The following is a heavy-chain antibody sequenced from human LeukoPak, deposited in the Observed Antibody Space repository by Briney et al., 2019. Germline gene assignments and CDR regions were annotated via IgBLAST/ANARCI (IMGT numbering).Heavy chain of an antibody. D-gene: IGHD4-23*01. J-gene: IGHJ5*02. CDR1: GGSISSGGYS. V-gene: IGHV4-30-2*01. Sequence: PSETLSLTCAVSGGSISSGGYSWSWVRQPPGKGLEWIGYIYHSGSTYYNPSLKSRVTISVDRSKNQFSLKLSSVTAADTAVYYCGRDPRGGNSGIWFDPWGQGNLVTVSS. CDR3: GRDPRGGNSGIWFDP. CDR2: IYHSGST.